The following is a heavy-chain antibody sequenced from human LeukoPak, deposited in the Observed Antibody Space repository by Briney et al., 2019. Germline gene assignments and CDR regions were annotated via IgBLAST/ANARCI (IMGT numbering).Heavy chain of an antibody. D-gene: IGHD6-13*01. V-gene: IGHV3-30*02. J-gene: IGHJ4*02. CDR2: IWYGGGNK. CDR1: GFTFSSYG. CDR3: AKAGEEQPPDY. Sequence: GGSLRLSCAASGFTFSSYGMHWVRQAPGKGLEWVAVIWYGGGNKYYADSVKGRFTISRDNSKNTLYLQMNSLRAEDTAVYYCAKAGEEQPPDYWGQGTLVTVSS.